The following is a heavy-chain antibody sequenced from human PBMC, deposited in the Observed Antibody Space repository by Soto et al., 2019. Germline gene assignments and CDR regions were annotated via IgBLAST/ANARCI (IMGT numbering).Heavy chain of an antibody. V-gene: IGHV1-3*01. CDR2: INAGNGNT. Sequence: APVKVSCKASGYTFTSYAMHWVRQAPGQRLEWMGWINAGNGNTKYSQKFQGRVTITRDTSASTAYMELSSLRSEDTAVYYCARVRPRSWYGVFDYWGQGTLVTVSS. CDR3: ARVRPRSWYGVFDY. CDR1: GYTFTSYA. J-gene: IGHJ4*02. D-gene: IGHD6-13*01.